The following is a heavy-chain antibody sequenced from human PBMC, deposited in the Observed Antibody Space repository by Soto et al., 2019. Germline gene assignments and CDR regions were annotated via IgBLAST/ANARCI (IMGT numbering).Heavy chain of an antibody. Sequence: QVQLVQSGAEVRKPGASVTVSCRSSGDSFNDYYIHWVRQAPGQGFEWMGWINPNGGVTKYAQKFQRWVSMTRDTSIRTVYMQLSRLRSDDTAVYYCARESGGATATLDSYYFYMDVWGTGTTVTVSS. J-gene: IGHJ6*03. CDR2: INPNGGVT. CDR1: GDSFNDYY. D-gene: IGHD5-12*01. V-gene: IGHV1-2*04. CDR3: ARESGGATATLDSYYFYMDV.